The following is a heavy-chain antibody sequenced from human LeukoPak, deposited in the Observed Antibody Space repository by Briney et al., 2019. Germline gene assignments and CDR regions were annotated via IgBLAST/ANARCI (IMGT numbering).Heavy chain of an antibody. CDR3: AKQAGWGAYFSFLPFDF. V-gene: IGHV3-23*01. CDR1: GFTFSSYP. CDR2: FGHNGDIT. D-gene: IGHD3-3*01. J-gene: IGHJ4*02. Sequence: GSLRLSCAASGFTFSSYPMSWVRQAPGKGLEWVSGFGHNGDITYSDSVKGRFTISRDNSKNTLFLQMNSLRADDTAVYFCAKQAGWGAYFSFLPFDFWGRGTLVTVSS.